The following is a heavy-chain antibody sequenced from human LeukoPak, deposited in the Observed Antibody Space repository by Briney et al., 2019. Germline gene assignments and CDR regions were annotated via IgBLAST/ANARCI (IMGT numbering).Heavy chain of an antibody. J-gene: IGHJ6*02. CDR2: IYSGGST. CDR1: GFTVSSNY. V-gene: IGHV3-53*01. Sequence: GGPLKLSFAASGFTVSSNYMTWVRQAPGKGREWASVIYSGGSTYYAASVKGRFTISRDNSKNTLYLQMNSLRAEDTAVYYCARERFVYDFWSGYYETPADYYYYGMDVWGQGTTVTVSS. CDR3: ARERFVYDFWSGYYETPADYYYYGMDV. D-gene: IGHD3-3*01.